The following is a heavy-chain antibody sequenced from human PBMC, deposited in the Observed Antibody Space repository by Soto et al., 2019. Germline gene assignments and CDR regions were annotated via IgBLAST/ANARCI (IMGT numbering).Heavy chain of an antibody. CDR1: GFSFSNYV. D-gene: IGHD4-17*01. CDR2: ISESGINT. Sequence: RGSLRLSCAASGFSFSNYVMSWVRQAPGEGLEWVSTISESGINTHYADSVRGRFTISRDNSKNTLYLQMNSLRAGDTAIYYCAIDAQHHGDNGASVYWGQGTLVTVSS. J-gene: IGHJ4*02. CDR3: AIDAQHHGDNGASVY. V-gene: IGHV3-23*01.